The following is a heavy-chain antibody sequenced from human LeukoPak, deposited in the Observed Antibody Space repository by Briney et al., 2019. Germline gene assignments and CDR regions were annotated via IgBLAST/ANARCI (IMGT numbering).Heavy chain of an antibody. D-gene: IGHD2-21*01. J-gene: IGHJ4*02. CDR1: GGTFSSYA. CDR2: INPSGGST. CDR3: ASFVVMIPY. Sequence: ASVKVSCKASGGTFSSYAISWVRQAPGQGLEWMGIINPSGGSTSYAQKFQGRVTMTRDTSTSTVYMELSSLRSEDTAVYYCASFVVMIPYWGQGPLVPISS. V-gene: IGHV1-46*01.